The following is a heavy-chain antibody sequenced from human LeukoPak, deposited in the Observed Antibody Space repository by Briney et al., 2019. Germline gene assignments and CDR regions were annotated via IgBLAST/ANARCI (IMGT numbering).Heavy chain of an antibody. V-gene: IGHV1-2*06. CDR2: IYPNSGGS. J-gene: IGHJ5*02. CDR1: GYTFTDYY. Sequence: GASVKVSCKASGYTFTDYYLHWVRQAPGQGLEWMGRIYPNSGGSNYAQRFQGRVTMTWDTSIATVYMQLSRLTSDDTAVYYCARDWWGPDRTPAANWFDPWGQGTLVTVSS. CDR3: ARDWWGPDRTPAANWFDP. D-gene: IGHD2-21*02.